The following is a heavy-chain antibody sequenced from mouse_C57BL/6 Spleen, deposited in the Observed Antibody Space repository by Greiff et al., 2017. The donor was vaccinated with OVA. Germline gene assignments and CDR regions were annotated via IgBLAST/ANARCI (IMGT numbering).Heavy chain of an antibody. J-gene: IGHJ4*01. D-gene: IGHD1-1*01. CDR2: INPNNGGT. CDR3: AYYYGSSYNYAMDY. V-gene: IGHV1-26*01. Sequence: EVQLQQSGPELVKPGASVKISCKASGYTFTDYYMNWVKQSHGKSLEWIGDINPNNGGTSYNQKFKGKATLTVDKSSRTAYMELRSLTSEDSAVYYCAYYYGSSYNYAMDYWGQGTSVTVSS. CDR1: GYTFTDYY.